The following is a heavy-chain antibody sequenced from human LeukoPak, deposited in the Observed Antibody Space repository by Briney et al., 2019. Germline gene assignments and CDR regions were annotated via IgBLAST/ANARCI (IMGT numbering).Heavy chain of an antibody. CDR3: AKWAGVYDYDSSGYLSGFDY. CDR1: RFTFSSYG. CDR2: ISYDGSNK. D-gene: IGHD3-22*01. Sequence: GGSLRLSCAASRFTFSSYGMHWVRQAPGKGLEWVAVISYDGSNKYYADSVKGRFTISRDNSKNTLYLQMNSLRTEDTAVYYCAKWAGVYDYDSSGYLSGFDYWGQGTLVTVSS. J-gene: IGHJ4*02. V-gene: IGHV3-30*18.